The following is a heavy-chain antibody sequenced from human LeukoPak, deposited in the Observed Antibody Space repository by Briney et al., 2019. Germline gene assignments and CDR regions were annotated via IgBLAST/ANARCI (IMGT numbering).Heavy chain of an antibody. V-gene: IGHV4-38-2*01. J-gene: IGHJ4*02. CDR3: ARRRSSSSRTNYYFDY. D-gene: IGHD6-6*01. Sequence: SATLSLTCAVSGYSISSGYYWGWIRQPPGKGLEWIGSIYHSGSTYHNPSLKSLVTISVDTSKNQFSLKLSSVTAADTAVYYCARRRSSSSRTNYYFDYWGQGTLVTVSS. CDR1: GYSISSGYY. CDR2: IYHSGST.